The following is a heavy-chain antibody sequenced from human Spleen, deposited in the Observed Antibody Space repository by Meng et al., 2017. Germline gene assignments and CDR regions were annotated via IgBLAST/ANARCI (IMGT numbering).Heavy chain of an antibody. CDR1: GFTFSSYA. CDR2: ISYDGSNK. J-gene: IGHJ4*02. D-gene: IGHD3-22*01. V-gene: IGHV3-30*04. CDR3: ARQSYSSGYYSFFDY. Sequence: LSLTCAASGFTFSSYAMHWVRQAPGKGLEWVAVISYDGSNKYYADSVKGRFTISRDNSKNTLYLQMNSLRAEDTAVYYCARQSYSSGYYSFFDYWGQGTLVTVSS.